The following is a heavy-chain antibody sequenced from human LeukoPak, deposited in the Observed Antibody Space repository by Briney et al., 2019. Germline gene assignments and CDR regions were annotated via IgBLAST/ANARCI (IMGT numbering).Heavy chain of an antibody. D-gene: IGHD6-13*01. Sequence: GRSLILSCAASGFTFSSYAMHWVRQAPGKGLEWVAVISYDGSNKYYADSVKGRFTISRDNSKNTLYLQMNSLRAEDTAVYYCARENIAAAAPDYWGQGTLVTVSS. CDR3: ARENIAAAAPDY. CDR1: GFTFSSYA. CDR2: ISYDGSNK. J-gene: IGHJ4*02. V-gene: IGHV3-30-3*01.